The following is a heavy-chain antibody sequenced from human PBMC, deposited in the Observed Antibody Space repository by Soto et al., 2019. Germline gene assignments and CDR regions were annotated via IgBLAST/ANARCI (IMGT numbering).Heavy chain of an antibody. D-gene: IGHD2-2*01. CDR1: GFTFSTYE. CDR2: ISSSGTTM. J-gene: IGHJ4*02. Sequence: HPGGSLRLSCTASGFTFSTYEMNWVRQAPGKGLEWVSYISSSGTTMYYADSVKGRFSISRDNAKSSLFLQMNSLRAEDTAVYYCVRRYCSSASCTFDFWGQGALVTVSS. V-gene: IGHV3-48*03. CDR3: VRRYCSSASCTFDF.